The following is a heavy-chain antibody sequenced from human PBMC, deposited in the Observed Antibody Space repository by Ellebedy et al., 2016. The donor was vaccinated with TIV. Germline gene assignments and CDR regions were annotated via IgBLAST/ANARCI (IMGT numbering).Heavy chain of an antibody. CDR3: APHPYFDWFPYGGLEH. D-gene: IGHD3-9*01. J-gene: IGHJ1*01. Sequence: GESLKISCAASGFTFHNSGMDWVRQAPGKGLEWVAFIRYDGSQKYYADSVKARFTLSSDNPRNILYLQMHSLGAEDTAVYYCAPHPYFDWFPYGGLEHWGQGTLVTVSS. CDR2: IRYDGSQK. V-gene: IGHV3-30*02. CDR1: GFTFHNSG.